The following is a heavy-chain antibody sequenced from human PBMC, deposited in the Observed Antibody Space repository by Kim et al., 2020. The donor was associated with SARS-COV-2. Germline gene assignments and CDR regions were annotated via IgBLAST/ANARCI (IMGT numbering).Heavy chain of an antibody. Sequence: GESLKISCKGSGYRFTKYWIGWARQMPGKGLEWVGIIYPDDSDTRYSPSFQGQVTISADRSINTAYLQWTSLKASDTAIYYCAKTYCSGGDCYYVWFDHWGQGTLVTVSS. D-gene: IGHD2-15*01. CDR3: AKTYCSGGDCYYVWFDH. V-gene: IGHV5-51*01. CDR2: IYPDDSDT. CDR1: GYRFTKYW. J-gene: IGHJ5*02.